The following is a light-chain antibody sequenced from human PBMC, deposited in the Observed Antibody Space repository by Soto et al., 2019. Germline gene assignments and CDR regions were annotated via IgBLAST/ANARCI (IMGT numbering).Light chain of an antibody. J-gene: IGLJ1*01. CDR3: SSYTTSDTLCV. CDR2: EVR. Sequence: QSALAQPRSVSGSPGQSVTISCTGTSGDVGDYNYVSWYRQYPGKVPTLLIYEVRRRPSGVPDRFSGSKSGSTASLTISGLQAEDEADYYCSSYTTSDTLCVFGTGTKVTVL. CDR1: SGDVGDYNY. V-gene: IGLV2-11*01.